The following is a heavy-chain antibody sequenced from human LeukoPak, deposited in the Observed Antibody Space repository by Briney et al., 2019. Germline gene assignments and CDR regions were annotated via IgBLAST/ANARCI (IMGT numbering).Heavy chain of an antibody. Sequence: GGSLRLSCAASGFTFSSYGMHWVRQAPGKGLEWVAVIWYDGSNKYYADSVKGRFTISRDNSKNTLYLQMNSLRAEDTAVYYCARAPGYCSSTSCYVYWYFDLWGRGTLVTVSS. D-gene: IGHD2-2*01. CDR1: GFTFSSYG. V-gene: IGHV3-33*01. CDR3: ARAPGYCSSTSCYVYWYFDL. CDR2: IWYDGSNK. J-gene: IGHJ2*01.